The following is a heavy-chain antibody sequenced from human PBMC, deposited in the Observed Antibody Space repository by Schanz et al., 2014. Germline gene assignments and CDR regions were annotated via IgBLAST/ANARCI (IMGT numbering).Heavy chain of an antibody. CDR2: INPNSGGT. CDR3: ARVYRWQHILGHFDS. J-gene: IGHJ4*02. Sequence: QVQLLQSGAEVKKPGASVKVSCKASGYTFTGYYMHWVRQAPGQGLEWMGRINPNSGGTNYAQKFQGRVTMTRDTSISTAYMELRSLRSDDTAVYYCARVYRWQHILGHFDSWGQGSLVTVSS. D-gene: IGHD6-13*01. V-gene: IGHV1-2*02. CDR1: GYTFTGYY.